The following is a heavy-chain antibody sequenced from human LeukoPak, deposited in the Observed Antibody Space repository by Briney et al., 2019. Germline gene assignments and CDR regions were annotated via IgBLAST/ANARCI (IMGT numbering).Heavy chain of an antibody. CDR1: GFSFSTYA. CDR2: ISGSGGYT. V-gene: IGHV3-23*01. CDR3: AKAEGKNPTGGRWLD. Sequence: GGSLRLSCAGSGFSFSTYAMTWVRQAPGMGLESVSAISGSGGYTYYADSVKGRFTISRDNSKNTLYLQMDSLRAEDTAIYYCAKAEGKNPTGGRWLDWGQGTLVTVSS. J-gene: IGHJ4*02. D-gene: IGHD6-19*01.